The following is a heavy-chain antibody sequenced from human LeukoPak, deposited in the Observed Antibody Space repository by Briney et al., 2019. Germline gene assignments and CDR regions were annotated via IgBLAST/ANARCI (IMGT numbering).Heavy chain of an antibody. V-gene: IGHV3-48*04. CDR1: GSTFSSHT. CDR2: ISSTSSVI. CDR3: AREACITIFGGCPYYFDY. D-gene: IGHD3-3*01. J-gene: IGHJ4*02. Sequence: QAGGSLRLSCAASGSTFSSHTMNWVRQAPGKGLEWVSYISSTSSVIYYADSVKGRFTISRDNAKSSLYLQMNSLRAEDTAVYYCAREACITIFGGCPYYFDYWGQGTLVTVSS.